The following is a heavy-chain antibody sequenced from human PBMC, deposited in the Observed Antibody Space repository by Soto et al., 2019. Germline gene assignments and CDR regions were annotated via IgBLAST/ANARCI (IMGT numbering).Heavy chain of an antibody. CDR3: ASLNYYDSNNWFDP. CDR2: ISAYNGNT. D-gene: IGHD3-22*01. J-gene: IGHJ5*02. V-gene: IGHV1-18*04. CDR1: GYTFTSYG. Sequence: QVQLVQSGAEVKKPGASVKVSCKASGYTFTSYGIIWVRQAPGQGLEWMGWISAYNGNTNYAQKLQGRVTMTTDTPTSTAYMELRSLRSDDTAVYYCASLNYYDSNNWFDPWGQGTLVTVSS.